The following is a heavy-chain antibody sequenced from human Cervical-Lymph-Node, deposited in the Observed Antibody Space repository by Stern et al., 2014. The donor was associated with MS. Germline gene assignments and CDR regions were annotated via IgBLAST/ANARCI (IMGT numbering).Heavy chain of an antibody. CDR3: ARARVGDYARSPHLDS. CDR2: ISTNSTHT. Sequence: EVQLVESGGGLVKPGESLRLSCDASGFTFSHYSINWVRQAPGKGLEWISSISTNSTHTYNADSVEGLFAISRDSAKDSVSLHMVSLRAEDTAVYYCARARVGDYARSPHLDSWGQGTLVTVSS. J-gene: IGHJ4*02. D-gene: IGHD4-17*01. CDR1: GFTFSHYS. V-gene: IGHV3-21*01.